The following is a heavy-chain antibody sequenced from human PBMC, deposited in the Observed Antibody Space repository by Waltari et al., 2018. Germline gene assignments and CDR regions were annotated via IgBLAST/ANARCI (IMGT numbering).Heavy chain of an antibody. CDR3: AIGEDTAVLRGY. CDR2: IIYSGRDV. D-gene: IGHD5-18*01. V-gene: IGHV3-11*01. CDR1: GFSFSDYG. Sequence: VALVESGGGLVKPGGSLRLSCAVSGFSFSDYGMTWVREAPGKGLGWISYIIYSGRDVVYADSVKGRFTIYRDNAKNSLYLQMNSLRVDDTAVDYCAIGEDTAVLRGYWGQGTLVTVSS. J-gene: IGHJ4*02.